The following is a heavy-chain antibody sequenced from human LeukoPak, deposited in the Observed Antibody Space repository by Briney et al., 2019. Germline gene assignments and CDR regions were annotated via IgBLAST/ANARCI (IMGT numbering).Heavy chain of an antibody. CDR1: GFTFSSYS. V-gene: IGHV3-21*01. CDR2: IIISSSYI. D-gene: IGHD2-2*01. Sequence: GGSXXLSXAXXGFTFSSYSMNWVRQAPGKGLEWVSSIIISSSYIYYADSVKGRFTISRDNAKNSLYLQMNSLRAEDTAVYYCARDLRTLWDIVVVPAAAWGQGTLVTVSS. CDR3: ARDLRTLWDIVVVPAAA. J-gene: IGHJ5*02.